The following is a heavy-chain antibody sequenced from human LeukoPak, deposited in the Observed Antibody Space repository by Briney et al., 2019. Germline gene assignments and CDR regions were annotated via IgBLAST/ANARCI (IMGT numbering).Heavy chain of an antibody. CDR3: ARLVTYYYDSSGYPNRIFDY. Sequence: PSETLSLTCTVSGGSISSYYWSWIRQPPGKGLEWIGYIYYSGSTNYNPSLKSRVTISVDTPKNQFSLKLSSVTAADTAVYYCARLVTYYYDSSGYPNRIFDYWGQGTLVTVSS. V-gene: IGHV4-59*01. CDR1: GGSISSYY. CDR2: IYYSGST. D-gene: IGHD3-22*01. J-gene: IGHJ4*02.